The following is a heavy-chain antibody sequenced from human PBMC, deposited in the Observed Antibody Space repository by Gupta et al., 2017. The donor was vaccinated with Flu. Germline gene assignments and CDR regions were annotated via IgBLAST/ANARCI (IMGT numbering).Heavy chain of an antibody. J-gene: IGHJ4*02. V-gene: IGHV3-23*01. D-gene: IGHD1-26*01. CDR2: SGSGGST. Sequence: SGSGGSTYYADSVKGRFTISRDNSKNTLYLQMNSLRAEDTAVYYCANLGGIVGGRVLDYWGQGTLVTVSS. CDR3: ANLGGIVGGRVLDY.